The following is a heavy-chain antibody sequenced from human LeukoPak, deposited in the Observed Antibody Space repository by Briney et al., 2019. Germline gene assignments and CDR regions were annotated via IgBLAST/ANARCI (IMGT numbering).Heavy chain of an antibody. CDR1: GFTFSNAW. J-gene: IGHJ4*02. CDR3: TTDMVSESGWYYLALSTTGWFFDY. V-gene: IGHV3-15*01. Sequence: GGSLRLSCAASGFTFSNAWMSWVRQAPGKGLEWVGRIKSKTDGGTTDYAAPVKGRFTISRDDSKNTLYLQMNSLKTEDTAVYYCTTDMVSESGWYYLALSTTGWFFDYWGQGTLVTVSS. CDR2: IKSKTDGGTT. D-gene: IGHD6-19*01.